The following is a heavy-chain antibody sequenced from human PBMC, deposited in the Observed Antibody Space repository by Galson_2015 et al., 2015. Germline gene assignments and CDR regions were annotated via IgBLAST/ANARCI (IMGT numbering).Heavy chain of an antibody. Sequence: SVKVSCKASGYTFTGYYMHWVRQAPGQGLEWMGWINPNSGGTNYAQKFQGWVTMTRDTSISTAYMELSRLRSDDTAVYYCARAFTAATWGGFEYYGMDVWGQGTTVTVSS. CDR1: GYTFTGYY. V-gene: IGHV1-2*04. CDR3: ARAFTAATWGGFEYYGMDV. J-gene: IGHJ6*02. CDR2: INPNSGGT. D-gene: IGHD2-15*01.